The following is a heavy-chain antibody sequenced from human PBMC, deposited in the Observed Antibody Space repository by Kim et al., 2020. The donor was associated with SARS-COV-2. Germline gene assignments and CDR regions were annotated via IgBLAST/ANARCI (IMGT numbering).Heavy chain of an antibody. D-gene: IGHD3-9*01. Sequence: SETLSLTCTVSGGSISSSSYYWGWIRQPPGKGLEWIGSIYYSGSTYYNPSLKSRVTISVDTSKNQFSLKLSSVTAADTAVYYCARPLIKDDILTGEQTIDAFDIWGQGTMVTVSS. V-gene: IGHV4-39*01. CDR2: IYYSGST. CDR3: ARPLIKDDILTGEQTIDAFDI. J-gene: IGHJ3*02. CDR1: GGSISSSSYY.